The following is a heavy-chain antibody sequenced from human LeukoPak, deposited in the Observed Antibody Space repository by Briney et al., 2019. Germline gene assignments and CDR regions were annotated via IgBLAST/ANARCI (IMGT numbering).Heavy chain of an antibody. Sequence: PSETLSLTCTVSGGSVSSGSYYWSWIRQPPGKGLEWIGYIYYSGGTNYNPSLKSRVTISVDTSKNQFSLKLSSVTAADTAVYYCAREVPSGWSLRGYYFDYWGQGTLVTVSS. V-gene: IGHV4-61*01. CDR2: IYYSGGT. CDR1: GGSVSSGSYY. CDR3: AREVPSGWSLRGYYFDY. D-gene: IGHD6-19*01. J-gene: IGHJ4*02.